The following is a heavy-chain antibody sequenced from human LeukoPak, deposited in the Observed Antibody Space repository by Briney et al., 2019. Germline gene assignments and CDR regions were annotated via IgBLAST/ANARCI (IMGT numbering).Heavy chain of an antibody. CDR1: GFTFSGSA. CDR3: TTVRVYYDSSGYYDS. V-gene: IGHV3-73*01. Sequence: GGSLTLSCAASGFTFSGSAMHWVRQASGKGLEWVGRIRSKANSYATAYAASVKGRFTISRDDSKNTAYLQMNSLKTEDTAVYYCTTVRVYYDSSGYYDSWGQGTLVTVSS. J-gene: IGHJ4*02. D-gene: IGHD3-22*01. CDR2: IRSKANSYAT.